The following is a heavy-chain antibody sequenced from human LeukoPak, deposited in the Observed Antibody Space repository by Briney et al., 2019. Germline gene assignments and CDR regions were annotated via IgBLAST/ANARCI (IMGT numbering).Heavy chain of an antibody. J-gene: IGHJ6*03. Sequence: GGSLRLSCAASGFTFSTYSMNWVRQAPGKGLEWVSYISSSSSTIYHADSVKGRFTISRDNAENSLYLQMNSLGAEDTAVYYCARDDHYNYYYMDVWGKGTTVTVSS. CDR3: ARDDHYNYYYMDV. CDR2: ISSSSSTI. V-gene: IGHV3-48*01. CDR1: GFTFSTYS.